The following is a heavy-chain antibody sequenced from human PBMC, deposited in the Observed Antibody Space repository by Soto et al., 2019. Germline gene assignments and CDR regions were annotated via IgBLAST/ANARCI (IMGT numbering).Heavy chain of an antibody. CDR3: ARHEVGYYPYYFDY. Sequence: SETLSLTCTVSGGSISSSSYYWGWIRQPPGKGLEWIGSIYYSGSTYYNPSLKSRVTISVGTSKNQFSLKLSSVTAADTAVYYCARHEVGYYPYYFDYWGQGTLVTVSS. V-gene: IGHV4-39*01. CDR1: GGSISSSSYY. CDR2: IYYSGST. J-gene: IGHJ4*02. D-gene: IGHD3-22*01.